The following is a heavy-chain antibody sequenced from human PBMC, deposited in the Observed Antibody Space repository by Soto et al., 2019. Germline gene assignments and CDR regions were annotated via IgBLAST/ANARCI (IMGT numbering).Heavy chain of an antibody. D-gene: IGHD3-9*01. V-gene: IGHV3-23*01. Sequence: EVQLLESGGGLVQPGGSLRLSCAASGFTFSSYAMSWVRQATGKGLEWVSAISGSGGSTYYADSVKGRFTISRDNSKNTLYLQMNSLRAEDTAVYYCAKVYDILTGPNRAYDYWGQGTLVTVSS. CDR1: GFTFSSYA. CDR3: AKVYDILTGPNRAYDY. CDR2: ISGSGGST. J-gene: IGHJ4*02.